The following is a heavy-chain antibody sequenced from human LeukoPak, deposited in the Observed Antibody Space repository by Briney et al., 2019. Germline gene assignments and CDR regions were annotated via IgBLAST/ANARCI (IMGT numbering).Heavy chain of an antibody. CDR3: AREGSSHYYYYGMDV. D-gene: IGHD2-15*01. Sequence: SETLSLTCTVSGGSISSYYWSWIRQPPGKGLEWIGYIYYSGSTNYNPSLKSRVTISVDTSKNQFSLKLSSVTAADTAVYYCAREGSSHYYYYGMDVWGQGTTVTVSS. CDR2: IYYSGST. CDR1: GGSISSYY. J-gene: IGHJ6*02. V-gene: IGHV4-59*01.